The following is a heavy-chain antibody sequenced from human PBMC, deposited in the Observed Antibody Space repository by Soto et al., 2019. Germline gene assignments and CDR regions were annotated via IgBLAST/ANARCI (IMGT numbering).Heavy chain of an antibody. CDR1: GDRFSTYA. V-gene: IGHV1-69*01. CDR2: IITFFGAA. J-gene: IGHJ6*02. Sequence: QVQLVQSGAEVRKPGSSVRVSCKASGDRFSTYAINWVRQAPGQGLEWLGGIITFFGAAMYAQKFQGRVTITADEFTTTAYMELSSLRSEDTAVYFCARGGKERFRGPGMDVWGQGTTVTVSS. CDR3: ARGGKERFRGPGMDV. D-gene: IGHD1-1*01.